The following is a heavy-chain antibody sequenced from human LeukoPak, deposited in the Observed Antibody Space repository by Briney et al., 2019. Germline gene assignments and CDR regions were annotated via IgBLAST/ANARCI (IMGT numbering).Heavy chain of an antibody. CDR2: ITGNGVGT. J-gene: IGHJ4*02. Sequence: QPGGSLRLSCAASGFTFNTYAMAWVRQAPGKGLEWVSSITGNGVGTYYADSVKGRFTISRDNSKSTLYLQMNSLRGDDTAVYHCARDSGSYLQPTDYWGQGTLVTVSS. V-gene: IGHV3-23*01. CDR1: GFTFNTYA. D-gene: IGHD1-26*01. CDR3: ARDSGSYLQPTDY.